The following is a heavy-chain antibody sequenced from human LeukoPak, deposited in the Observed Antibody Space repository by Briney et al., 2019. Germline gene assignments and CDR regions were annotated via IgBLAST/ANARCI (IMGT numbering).Heavy chain of an antibody. J-gene: IGHJ3*02. CDR2: IKSKTHGGTT. V-gene: IGHV3-15*07. Sequence: GGSLRLSCVVSGFTFNNAWMNWVRQAPGKGLEWVGRIKSKTHGGTTDYAAPVKGRFTISRDGSKNTLYLQMNSLKTEDTAVYYCTTEGVRGGDAFDIWGQGTMVTVSS. CDR3: TTEGVRGGDAFDI. D-gene: IGHD3-10*01. CDR1: GFTFNNAW.